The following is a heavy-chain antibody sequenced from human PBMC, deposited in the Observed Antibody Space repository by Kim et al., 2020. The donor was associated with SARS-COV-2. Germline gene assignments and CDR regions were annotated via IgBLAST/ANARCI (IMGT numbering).Heavy chain of an antibody. V-gene: IGHV4-59*13. CDR2: MYYSGNT. J-gene: IGHJ4*01. CDR1: GGSISSFY. D-gene: IGHD1-26*01. CDR3: ATSRDYRGGYYYPCDY. Sequence: SETLSLTCTVSGGSISSFYWSWIRQPPGKGLEWIGHMYYSGNTRYNPSLKSRVSLSVDTSKNQFSLKLTSVTAADTAVYYCATSRDYRGGYYYPCDYRG.